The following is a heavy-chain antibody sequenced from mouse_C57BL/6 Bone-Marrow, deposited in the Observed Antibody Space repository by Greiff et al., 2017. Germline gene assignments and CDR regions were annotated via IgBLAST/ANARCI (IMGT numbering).Heavy chain of an antibody. J-gene: IGHJ4*01. Sequence: VQLQESGPELVQPGASVKISCKASGYSFTSYYIHWVKQRPGQGLEWIGWIYPGSGNTKYNEKFKGKATLTADTSSSTAYMQLSSLTSEDSAVYYFMPYYYYAMDYWGQGTSVTVSS. CDR2: IYPGSGNT. D-gene: IGHD2-10*01. CDR1: GYSFTSYY. V-gene: IGHV1-66*01. CDR3: MPYYYYAMDY.